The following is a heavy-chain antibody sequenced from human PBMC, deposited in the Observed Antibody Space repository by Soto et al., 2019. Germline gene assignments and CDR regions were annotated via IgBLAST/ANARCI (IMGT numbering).Heavy chain of an antibody. Sequence: QVQLQESGPGLVKPSETLSLTCTVSGGSISSYYWSWIRQPPGKGLEWIGYIYYSGSTNYNPSLTSRVTISVDTSQNQFSRKLSSVTAADTAVYYCAREGLTGTIGLYYYYGMDVWGQGTTVTVSS. J-gene: IGHJ6*02. CDR1: GGSISSYY. V-gene: IGHV4-59*01. CDR3: AREGLTGTIGLYYYYGMDV. D-gene: IGHD1-7*01. CDR2: IYYSGST.